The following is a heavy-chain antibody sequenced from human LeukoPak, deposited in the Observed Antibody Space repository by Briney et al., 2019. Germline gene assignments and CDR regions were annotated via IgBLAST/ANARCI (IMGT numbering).Heavy chain of an antibody. D-gene: IGHD3-10*02. V-gene: IGHV4-34*01. Sequence: PSETLSLTCAVYGGSFSGYYWSWIRQPPGKGLEWIGEINHSGSTNYNPSLKSRVTIPVDTSKNQFSLKLSSVTAADTAVYYCARGSRMFPRLGWFDPWGQGTLVTVSS. J-gene: IGHJ5*02. CDR3: ARGSRMFPRLGWFDP. CDR1: GGSFSGYY. CDR2: INHSGST.